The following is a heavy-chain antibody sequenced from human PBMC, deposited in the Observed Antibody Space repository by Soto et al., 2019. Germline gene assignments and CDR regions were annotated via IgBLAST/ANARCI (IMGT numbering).Heavy chain of an antibody. CDR1: GYTLTELS. J-gene: IGHJ4*02. CDR2: FDPEDGET. Sequence: ASVKVSCKVSGYTLTELSMHWVRQAPGKGLEWMGGFDPEDGETIYAQKFQGRVTMTEDTSTDTAYMELSSLRSEDTAVYYCATLSRYSYGDYFDYWGQGTLVTVSS. CDR3: ATLSRYSYGDYFDY. V-gene: IGHV1-24*01. D-gene: IGHD5-18*01.